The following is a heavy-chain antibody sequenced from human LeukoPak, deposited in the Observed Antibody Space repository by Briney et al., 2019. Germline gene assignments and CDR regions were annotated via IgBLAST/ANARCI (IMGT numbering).Heavy chain of an antibody. CDR1: GGSISGYY. CDR2: IYYSGST. Sequence: PSETLSLTCTVSGGSISGYYWSWIRQPPGKGLEYIGYIYYSGSTNYSPSLKSRVTISVDTSKHQFSLKLSSVTAADTAVYYCARNLGSSIWYFDSWGQGTLVTVSS. CDR3: ARNLGSSIWYFDS. V-gene: IGHV4-59*12. J-gene: IGHJ4*02. D-gene: IGHD6-13*01.